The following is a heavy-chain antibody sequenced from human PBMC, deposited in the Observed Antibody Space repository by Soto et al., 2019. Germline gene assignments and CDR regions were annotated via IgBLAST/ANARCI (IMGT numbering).Heavy chain of an antibody. Sequence: GASVKVSCKASGYTFTSYGISWVRQAPGQGLEWMGWISAYNGNTNYAQKLQGRVTMTTDTSTSTAYMELRSLRSDDTAVYYCARDVQLELLSNWFDPWGQGTLVTVSS. D-gene: IGHD1-7*01. CDR1: GYTFTSYG. CDR3: ARDVQLELLSNWFDP. V-gene: IGHV1-18*04. J-gene: IGHJ5*02. CDR2: ISAYNGNT.